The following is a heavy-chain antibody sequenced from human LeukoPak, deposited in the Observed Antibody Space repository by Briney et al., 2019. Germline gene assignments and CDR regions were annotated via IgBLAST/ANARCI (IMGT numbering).Heavy chain of an antibody. CDR1: GYTFTSYY. CDR3: ARKAVSGSGWYPFDL. Sequence: VASVKVSCKAAGYTFTSYYMHWVRQAPGQGLEWLGWMNPNSGNTGYAQKFQGKVTLTRNTSISTAYMDLSSLSSEDTAVYYCARKAVSGSGWYPFDLWGQGSLVTVSS. D-gene: IGHD6-19*01. J-gene: IGHJ4*02. CDR2: MNPNSGNT. V-gene: IGHV1-8*02.